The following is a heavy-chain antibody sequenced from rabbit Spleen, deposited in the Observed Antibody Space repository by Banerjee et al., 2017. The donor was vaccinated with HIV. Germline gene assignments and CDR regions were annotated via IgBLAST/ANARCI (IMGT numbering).Heavy chain of an antibody. V-gene: IGHV1S40*01. CDR3: AREYVNTFNL. J-gene: IGHJ4*01. Sequence: QSLEESGGDLVKPGASLTLTCTASGFSLTSSDYMCWVRQAPGMGLEWIACIYTGNSKTYYASWAKGRFTISKTSSTTVTLQMTRLTAADTATYFCAREYVNTFNLWGQGTLVTVS. D-gene: IGHD1-1*01. CDR1: GFSLTSSDY. CDR2: IYTGNSKT.